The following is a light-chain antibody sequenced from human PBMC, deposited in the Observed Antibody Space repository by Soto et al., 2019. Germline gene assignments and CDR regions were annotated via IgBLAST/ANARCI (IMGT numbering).Light chain of an antibody. V-gene: IGLV2-14*01. Sequence: QSALTQPASVSGSPGQSITISCTGTSSDVGGYAYVSWYQQHPGKAPKLMIYEVTNRPSGVSNRFSGSKSGNTASLTISGLQAEDEADYYCSSYTISSTPVVFGGGTKVTVL. CDR1: SSDVGGYAY. J-gene: IGLJ2*01. CDR3: SSYTISSTPVV. CDR2: EVT.